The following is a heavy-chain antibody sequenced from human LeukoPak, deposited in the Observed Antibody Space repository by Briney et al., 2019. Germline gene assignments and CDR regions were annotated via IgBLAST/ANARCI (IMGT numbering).Heavy chain of an antibody. Sequence: SETLSLTCAVYGGSFSGYYWSWIRQPPGKGLEWIGEINHSGSTNYNPSLKSRVTISVDTSKNQFSLKLSSVTAADTAVYYCARGHWDILTGYYKSFDYWGQGTLVTVSS. D-gene: IGHD3-9*01. CDR1: GGSFSGYY. CDR3: ARGHWDILTGYYKSFDY. CDR2: INHSGST. V-gene: IGHV4-34*01. J-gene: IGHJ4*02.